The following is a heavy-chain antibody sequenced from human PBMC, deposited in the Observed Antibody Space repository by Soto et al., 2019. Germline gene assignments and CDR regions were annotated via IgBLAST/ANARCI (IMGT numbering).Heavy chain of an antibody. CDR3: ARDMGYCSSTSCSLFDY. V-gene: IGHV1-69*06. Sequence: QVQLVQSGAEVKKTGSSVKVSCKASGGTFSSYAISWVRQAPGQGLEWMGGIIPIFGTANYAQKFQGRVTITADKSTSTAYMELSSLRSEDTAVYYCARDMGYCSSTSCSLFDYWGQGTLVTVSS. J-gene: IGHJ4*02. CDR1: GGTFSSYA. CDR2: IIPIFGTA. D-gene: IGHD2-2*01.